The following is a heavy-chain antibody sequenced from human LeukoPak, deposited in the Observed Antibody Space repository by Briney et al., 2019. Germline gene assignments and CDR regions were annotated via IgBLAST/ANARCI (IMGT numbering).Heavy chain of an antibody. J-gene: IGHJ5*02. V-gene: IGHV1-46*03. CDR1: GYTFTSYY. Sequence: ASVKVSCKASGYTFTSYYMHWVRQAPGQGLEWMGIINPSGGSTSYAQKFQGRVTMTRDTSTSIVYMELSSLRSEDTAVYYCARDIVVVPAAINWFDPWGQGTLVTVSS. D-gene: IGHD2-2*02. CDR3: ARDIVVVPAAINWFDP. CDR2: INPSGGST.